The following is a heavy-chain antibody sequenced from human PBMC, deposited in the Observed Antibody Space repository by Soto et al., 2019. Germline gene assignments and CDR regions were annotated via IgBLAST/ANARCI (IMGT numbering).Heavy chain of an antibody. CDR2: ITPFNGNT. J-gene: IGHJ3*02. V-gene: IGHV1-45*02. CDR3: ASESGIYEQSQDAFDI. CDR1: GYTFTYRY. Sequence: SVKVSCKASGYTFTYRYLHWVRQAPGQALEWMGWITPFNGNTNYAQKFQDRVTIARDRSMSTAYMDLSSLRSEDTAMYYCASESGIYEQSQDAFDIWGQGTMVTVSS. D-gene: IGHD1-26*01.